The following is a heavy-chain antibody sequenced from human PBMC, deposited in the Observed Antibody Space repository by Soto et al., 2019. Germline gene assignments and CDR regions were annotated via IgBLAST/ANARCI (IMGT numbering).Heavy chain of an antibody. Sequence: PGRSLRLSCAASGFTFSSYAMSWVRQAPGKGLEWVSAISGSGGSTYYADSAKGRFTISIDNYKNTLYPQMNSLRAEDTAVYYCAKSNFGVGATVWFDPWGQGSLVTVSS. CDR3: AKSNFGVGATVWFDP. D-gene: IGHD2-15*01. V-gene: IGHV3-23*01. J-gene: IGHJ5*02. CDR2: ISGSGGST. CDR1: GFTFSSYA.